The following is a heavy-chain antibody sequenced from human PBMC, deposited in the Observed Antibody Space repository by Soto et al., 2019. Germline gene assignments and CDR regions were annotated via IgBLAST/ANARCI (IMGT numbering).Heavy chain of an antibody. D-gene: IGHD3-10*01. Sequence: EVQLVESGGGLIQPGGSLRLSCAVSGFTVSNNYMSWVRQAPGKGLEGVSVIYSGGYTAYGDSVKGRFTISRDNSKNTLSCQRNSGRAADRALSLSGSNAGGGGYWGQGTLVTVSS. CDR2: IYSGGYT. V-gene: IGHV3-53*01. J-gene: IGHJ4*02. CDR3: GSNAGGGGY. CDR1: GFTVSNNY.